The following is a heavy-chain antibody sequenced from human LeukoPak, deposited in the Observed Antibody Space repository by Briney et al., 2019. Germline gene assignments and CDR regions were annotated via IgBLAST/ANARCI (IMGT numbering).Heavy chain of an antibody. CDR3: ATGTTPPGFDY. Sequence: GGSLRLSCAASGFTFNDYAMHWVRQPPGKGLEWVSLISWDGVSTYYADSVKGRFTISRDNSKNTLYLQMNSLRAEDTAVYYCATGTTPPGFDYWGQGTLVTVSS. CDR1: GFTFNDYA. CDR2: ISWDGVST. D-gene: IGHD1-7*01. V-gene: IGHV3-43D*03. J-gene: IGHJ4*02.